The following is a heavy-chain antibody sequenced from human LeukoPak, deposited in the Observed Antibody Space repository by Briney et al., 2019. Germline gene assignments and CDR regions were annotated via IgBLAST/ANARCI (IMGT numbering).Heavy chain of an antibody. V-gene: IGHV4-39*01. CDR2: MSYSGST. D-gene: IGHD6-19*01. CDR1: GGSISSSIYY. CDR3: VKSGGYGLIDY. Sequence: SETLSLTCTVSGGSISSSIYYWGWIRQPPGKGLEWIGSMSYSGSTYYNASLQSRVTISIDMSKNQFSLRLSSVTAADTAMYYCVKSGGYGLIDYWGQGTLVTVSS. J-gene: IGHJ4*02.